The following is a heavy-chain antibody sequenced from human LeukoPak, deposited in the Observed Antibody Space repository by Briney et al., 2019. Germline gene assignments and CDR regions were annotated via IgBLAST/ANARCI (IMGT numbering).Heavy chain of an antibody. J-gene: IGHJ4*02. D-gene: IGHD2-21*02. CDR3: TTQGRNIVVVTAILAADY. Sequence: GGSLRLSCAASGFTFSTYWMSWVRQAPGKGLEWVANIKQDGSEKDYVDSVKGRFAISRDNAKNSLYLQMNSLRAEDTAVYYCTTQGRNIVVVTAILAADYWGQGTLVTVSS. V-gene: IGHV3-7*01. CDR1: GFTFSTYW. CDR2: IKQDGSEK.